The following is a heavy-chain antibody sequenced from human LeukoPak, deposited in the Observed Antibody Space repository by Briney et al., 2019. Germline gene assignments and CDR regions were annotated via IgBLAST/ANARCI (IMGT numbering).Heavy chain of an antibody. Sequence: PSETLSLICTVSGGSISSSSYYWRWIRQPPGKGLEWIGSIYYSGSTYYNPSLKSRVTLSVDTSKNQFSLKLSSVTAAQTAVYYSAEHRPGKEQQLVRDCGQRTLVTVSS. CDR2: IYYSGST. J-gene: IGHJ4*02. D-gene: IGHD6-13*01. CDR3: AEHRPGKEQQLVRD. CDR1: GGSISSSSYY. V-gene: IGHV4-39*01.